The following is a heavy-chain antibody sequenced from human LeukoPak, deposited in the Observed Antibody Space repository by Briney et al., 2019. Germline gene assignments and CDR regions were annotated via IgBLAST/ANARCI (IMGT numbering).Heavy chain of an antibody. D-gene: IGHD3-22*01. V-gene: IGHV5-51*01. Sequence: GESLKISCKGSGYSFTTYWIGWVRQMPGRGLEWMGIIYPDDSDTRYSPTVQGQVTISADKSVSTAYLQWSSLKASDTAMYYCASTYYYDSSGYHSWAFDIWGQGTMVTVSS. CDR2: IYPDDSDT. CDR1: GYSFTTYW. CDR3: ASTYYYDSSGYHSWAFDI. J-gene: IGHJ3*02.